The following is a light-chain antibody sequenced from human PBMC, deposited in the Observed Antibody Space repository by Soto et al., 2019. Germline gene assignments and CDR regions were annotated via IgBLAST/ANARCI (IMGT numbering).Light chain of an antibody. J-gene: IGLJ1*01. Sequence: QSALTQPASVSGSPGQSITISCTGTSSDVGGYKYVSWYQQHPGKAPKLMIYDVSNRPSGVSNRFSGSKSGNTASLFISGLQADDEADYYCSSYTRRNTYVFGIGTKVTVL. CDR1: SSDVGGYKY. V-gene: IGLV2-14*03. CDR2: DVS. CDR3: SSYTRRNTYV.